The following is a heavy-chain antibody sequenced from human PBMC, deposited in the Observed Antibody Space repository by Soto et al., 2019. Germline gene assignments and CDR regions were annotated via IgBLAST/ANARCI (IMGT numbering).Heavy chain of an antibody. D-gene: IGHD3-22*01. CDR2: IYPGDSDT. J-gene: IGHJ3*02. CDR1: GYSFTSYW. CDR3: PRPYHDSRGKKGDGWRNAFDI. Sequence: GESLKISCKGSGYSFTSYWIGWVRQMPGKGLEWMGIIYPGDSDTRYSPSFQGQVTISADKSISTAYLQWSSLKASDTAMYYCPRPYHDSRGKKGDGWRNAFDIWGQVKMVTVSS. V-gene: IGHV5-51*01.